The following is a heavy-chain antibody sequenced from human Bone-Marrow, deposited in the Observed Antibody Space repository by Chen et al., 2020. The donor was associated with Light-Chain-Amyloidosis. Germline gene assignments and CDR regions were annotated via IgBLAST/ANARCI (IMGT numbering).Heavy chain of an antibody. Sequence: EVQLVESGGGLVQPGGSLRLSCVASGFSFTTYWMSWVRQAPGKGLEWVANINPDQNGRYYVDSVKGRFTISRDNAKNSLYLQLSSLRADDTAVYYCASGLYGGSGYYPSCFDPWGQGTLVTVSS. J-gene: IGHJ5*02. V-gene: IGHV3-7*01. CDR3: ASGLYGGSGYYPSCFDP. D-gene: IGHD3-22*01. CDR1: GFSFTTYW. CDR2: INPDQNGR.